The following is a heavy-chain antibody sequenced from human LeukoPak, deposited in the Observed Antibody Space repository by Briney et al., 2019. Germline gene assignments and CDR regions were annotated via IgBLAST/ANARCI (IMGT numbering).Heavy chain of an antibody. J-gene: IGHJ5*02. CDR2: INHSGST. V-gene: IGHV4-34*01. CDR3: ARGRRRVVTAARSWFDP. Sequence: SETLSLTCAVCGGSFSGYYWSWIRQPPGKGLEWIGEINHSGSTNYNPSLKSRVTISVDTSKNQFSLKLSSVTAADTAVYYCARGRRRVVTAARSWFDPWGQGTLVTVSS. D-gene: IGHD2-21*02. CDR1: GGSFSGYY.